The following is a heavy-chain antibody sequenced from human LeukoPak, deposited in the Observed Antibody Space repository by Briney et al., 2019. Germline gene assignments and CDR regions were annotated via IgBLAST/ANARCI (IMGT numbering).Heavy chain of an antibody. J-gene: IGHJ3*02. V-gene: IGHV1-2*02. D-gene: IGHD3-22*01. CDR2: INPNSGDT. CDR1: GYIFTGYY. Sequence: GASVKVSCKASGYIFTGYYMHWVRQAPGQGLEWMGWINPNSGDTNYAQRFQGRVTMTRDTSISTAYMELSRLRSDDTAVYYCWYYYDSSNAVVNAFDIWGQGTMVTVSS. CDR3: WYYYDSSNAVVNAFDI.